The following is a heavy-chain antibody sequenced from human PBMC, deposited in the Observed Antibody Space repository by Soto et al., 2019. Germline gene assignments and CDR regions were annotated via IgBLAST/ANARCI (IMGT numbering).Heavy chain of an antibody. CDR1: GYSFTSYC. CDR3: AYPGTQYSGSANY. Sequence: GESLKISCKGSGYSFTSYCIGWVRQMPGKGLEWMGIIYPGDSDTRYSPSFQGQVTISADKSISTAYLQWSSLKASDTAMYYYAYPGTQYSGSANYWGQGTLVTVSS. D-gene: IGHD6-6*01. J-gene: IGHJ4*02. CDR2: IYPGDSDT. V-gene: IGHV5-51*01.